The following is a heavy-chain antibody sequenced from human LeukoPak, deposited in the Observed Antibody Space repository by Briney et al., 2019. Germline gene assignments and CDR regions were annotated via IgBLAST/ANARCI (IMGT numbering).Heavy chain of an antibody. CDR3: AKDEGRIVVVPAAIDY. V-gene: IGHV3-23*01. J-gene: IGHJ4*02. CDR1: GFTFSSYA. D-gene: IGHD2-2*01. Sequence: TGGSLRLSCAASGFTFSSYAMSWVRQAPGKGLEWVSAISGSGGSTYYADFVKGRFTISRDNSKNTLNLQMNRLRAEDTAVYYCAKDEGRIVVVPAAIDYWGQGTLVTVSS. CDR2: ISGSGGST.